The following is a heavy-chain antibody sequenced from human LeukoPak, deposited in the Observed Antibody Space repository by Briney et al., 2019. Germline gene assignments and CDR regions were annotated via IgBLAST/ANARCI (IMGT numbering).Heavy chain of an antibody. V-gene: IGHV1-46*01. CDR2: INPSGGGT. D-gene: IGHD2-21*02. Sequence: PGASVKVSCKASGYTFTGYYMHWVRQAPGQGLEWMGLINPSGGGTSYAQKFQGRVTMTRDMSTSTVYMELSSLRSDDTAVYYCARVHDAVTADYWGQGTLVTVSS. CDR3: ARVHDAVTADY. CDR1: GYTFTGYY. J-gene: IGHJ4*02.